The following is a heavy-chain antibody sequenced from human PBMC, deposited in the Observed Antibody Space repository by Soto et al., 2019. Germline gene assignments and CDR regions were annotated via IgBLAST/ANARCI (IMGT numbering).Heavy chain of an antibody. D-gene: IGHD3-22*01. J-gene: IGHJ4*02. V-gene: IGHV1-2*04. Sequence: ASVKVSCKASGYTFTGYYMHWVRQAPGQGLEWMGWINPNSGGTNYAQKFQGWVTMTRDTSISTAYMELSRLRSDDTAVYYCARGRGNCYHRSGYYLTIDYWGQGTLVTVSS. CDR3: ARGRGNCYHRSGYYLTIDY. CDR2: INPNSGGT. CDR1: GYTFTGYY.